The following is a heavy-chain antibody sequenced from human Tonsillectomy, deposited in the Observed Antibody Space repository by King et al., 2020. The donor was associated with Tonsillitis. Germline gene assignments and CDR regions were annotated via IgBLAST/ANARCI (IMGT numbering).Heavy chain of an antibody. CDR3: AREFQLLFGFDP. J-gene: IGHJ5*02. D-gene: IGHD2-21*01. CDR1: GGSFNNYA. CDR2: IIPVFGPP. V-gene: IGHV1-69*01. Sequence: VQLVESGAEVKKPGSSVKISCTASGGSFNNYAINWVRQAPGKGLEWMGRIIPVFGPPNYAQKFRGRVTITADESTSTFNMEVSSLRFEDTAVYYCAREFQLLFGFDPWGQGTLVTVS.